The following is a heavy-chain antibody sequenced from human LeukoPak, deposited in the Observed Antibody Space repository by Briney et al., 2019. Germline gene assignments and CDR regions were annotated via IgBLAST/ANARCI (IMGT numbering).Heavy chain of an antibody. D-gene: IGHD6-13*01. CDR1: GGSISSYY. CDR3: AREERITAARSFDY. CDR2: VYPSGST. V-gene: IGHV4-4*07. Sequence: PSETLSLTCTASGGSISSYYWSWIRQPAGKGLEWMGRVYPSGSTNYNPSLKSRVAMSVDTSKSQFSLNLSSVTAADTAVYYCAREERITAARSFDYWGQGTLVTVSS. J-gene: IGHJ4*02.